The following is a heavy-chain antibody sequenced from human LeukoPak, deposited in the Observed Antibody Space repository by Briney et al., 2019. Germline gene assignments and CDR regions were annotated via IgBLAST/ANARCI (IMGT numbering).Heavy chain of an antibody. CDR2: IGSSGTTR. CDR1: GFPFSIYE. Sequence: PGGSLRLSCAVSGFPFSIYEMNWVRQAPGKGLEWVSNIGSSGTTRYYADSVKGRFSISRDNAKNSLYLQMNSLRVEDTGVYYCALLAAASDFDYWGQGALVTVSS. J-gene: IGHJ4*02. D-gene: IGHD6-25*01. V-gene: IGHV3-48*03. CDR3: ALLAAASDFDY.